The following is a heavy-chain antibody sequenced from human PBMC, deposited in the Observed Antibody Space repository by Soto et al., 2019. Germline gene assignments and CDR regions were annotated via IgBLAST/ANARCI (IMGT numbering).Heavy chain of an antibody. V-gene: IGHV3-23*01. CDR2: ISGSGGST. J-gene: IGHJ4*02. D-gene: IGHD3-9*01. Sequence: GGSLRLSCAASGFTFSSYAMSWVRQAPGKGLEWVSAISGSGGSTYYADSVKGRFTISRDNSKNTLYLQMNSLRAEDTAVYYCAKVWGYDILTGPQAFDYWGQRTLVTVSS. CDR1: GFTFSSYA. CDR3: AKVWGYDILTGPQAFDY.